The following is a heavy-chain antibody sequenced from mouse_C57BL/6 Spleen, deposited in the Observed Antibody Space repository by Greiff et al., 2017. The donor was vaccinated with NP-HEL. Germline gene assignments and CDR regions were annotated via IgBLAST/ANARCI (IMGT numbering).Heavy chain of an antibody. CDR1: GFTFSSYA. V-gene: IGHV5-9-1*02. J-gene: IGHJ4*01. D-gene: IGHD2-4*01. CDR3: TYRGYDYDVAMDY. Sequence: EVKLVESGEGLVKPGGSLKLSCAASGFTFSSYAMSWVRQTPEKRLEWVAYISCGGDYIYYADTVKGRFIISRDNARNTLYLQMSSLKSEDKAMYYCTYRGYDYDVAMDYWGQGTSVTVSS. CDR2: ISCGGDYI.